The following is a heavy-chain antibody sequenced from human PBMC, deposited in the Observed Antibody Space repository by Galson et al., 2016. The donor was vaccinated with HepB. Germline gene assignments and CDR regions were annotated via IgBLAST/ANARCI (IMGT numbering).Heavy chain of an antibody. CDR2: IFYTGTT. CDR3: ACLTYYGSESHQFDY. Sequence: SETLSLTCTVSGGSITSFSHFWAWIRQPPGKGLEWIGSIFYTGTTSYNPSLKSRVTISVDTSKNQFSLKLTSVTAADTAVYYCACLTYYGSESHQFDYWGQGTLVAGSS. D-gene: IGHD3-10*01. V-gene: IGHV4-39*07. CDR1: GGSITSFSHF. J-gene: IGHJ4*02.